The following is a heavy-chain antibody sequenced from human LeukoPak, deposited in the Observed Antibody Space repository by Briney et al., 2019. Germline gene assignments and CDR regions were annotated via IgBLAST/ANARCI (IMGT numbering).Heavy chain of an antibody. D-gene: IGHD2-2*01. Sequence: GASVKVSCKSSGYTFTGYYMHWVRQAPGQGFEWMGWINPSSGGTNFAQKFQGRVTMTRDTSISTAYMDLSRLRSDDTAVYYCARGDCSTTTCQWVNWFDPWGQGTLVTVSS. CDR2: INPSSGGT. V-gene: IGHV1-2*02. J-gene: IGHJ5*02. CDR1: GYTFTGYY. CDR3: ARGDCSTTTCQWVNWFDP.